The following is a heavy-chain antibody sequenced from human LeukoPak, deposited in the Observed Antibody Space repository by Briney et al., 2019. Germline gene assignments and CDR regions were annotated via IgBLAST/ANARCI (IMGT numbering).Heavy chain of an antibody. Sequence: GGSLRLSCAASGFDFSSYGMHWVRQAPGKGLEWVAFIRYDGSNKYYADSVKGRFTISRDNSKNTLYLQMNSLRAEDTAVYYCAKDISFEVMITFGGVDYWGQGTLATVSS. J-gene: IGHJ4*02. V-gene: IGHV3-30*02. CDR2: IRYDGSNK. CDR1: GFDFSSYG. CDR3: AKDISFEVMITFGGVDY. D-gene: IGHD3-16*01.